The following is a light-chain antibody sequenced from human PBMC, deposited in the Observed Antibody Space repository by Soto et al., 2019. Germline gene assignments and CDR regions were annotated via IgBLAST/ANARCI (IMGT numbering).Light chain of an antibody. Sequence: QSVLTQPPSASGTPGQRVTISCSGSSSNIGSNTVSWYQQLPGTAPKLLIYSNDQRPSGVPDRFSGSKSGTSVSLAISGLQSEDEADYYCATWDDTLNGGTTVFGGGTQLTVL. CDR3: ATWDDTLNGGTTV. CDR2: SND. J-gene: IGLJ7*01. CDR1: SSNIGSNT. V-gene: IGLV1-44*01.